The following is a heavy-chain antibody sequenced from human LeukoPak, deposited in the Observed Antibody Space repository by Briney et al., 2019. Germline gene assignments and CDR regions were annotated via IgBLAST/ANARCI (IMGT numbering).Heavy chain of an antibody. CDR2: ISSSSSYT. V-gene: IGHV3-11*06. J-gene: IGHJ3*02. CDR3: ARVRVAAAGRDAFDI. D-gene: IGHD6-13*01. Sequence: GGSLRLSCAASGFTFSDYYMSWIRQAPGKGLEWVSYISSSSSYTNYADSVKGRFTISRDNAKNSLYLQMNSLRAEDTAVYYCARVRVAAAGRDAFDIWGQGTMVTVSS. CDR1: GFTFSDYY.